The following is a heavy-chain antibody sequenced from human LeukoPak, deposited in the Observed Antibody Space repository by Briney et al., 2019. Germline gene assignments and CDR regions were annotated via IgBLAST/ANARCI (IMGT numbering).Heavy chain of an antibody. CDR2: IYYSGTT. J-gene: IGHJ4*02. D-gene: IGHD6-6*01. CDR1: GGSITNYY. V-gene: IGHV4-59*01. CDR3: ESHTLDSSSFDY. Sequence: PSETLSLTCTVSGGSITNYYWSWIRQPPGKGLEWIGYIYYSGTTNYNPPLKSRVTISVDTSKKQFSLNLSSVTAAATAVYYCESHTLDSSSFDYWGQGTLVTVSS.